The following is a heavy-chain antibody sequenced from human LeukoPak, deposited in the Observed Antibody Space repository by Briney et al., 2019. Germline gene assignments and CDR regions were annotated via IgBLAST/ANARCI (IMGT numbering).Heavy chain of an antibody. J-gene: IGHJ6*04. CDR3: AITMVRGFMDV. Sequence: SVKVSCKASGGTFSSYAISWVRQAPGQGLEWMGRIIPIFGTANYAQKFQGRVTITTDESTSTAYMELSGLRSEDTAVYYCAITMVRGFMDVWGKGTTVTVSS. V-gene: IGHV1-69*05. CDR2: IIPIFGTA. CDR1: GGTFSSYA. D-gene: IGHD3-10*01.